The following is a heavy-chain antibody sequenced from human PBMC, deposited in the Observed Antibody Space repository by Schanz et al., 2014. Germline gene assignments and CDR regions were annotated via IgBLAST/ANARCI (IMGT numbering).Heavy chain of an antibody. CDR2: IEGDGTRT. CDR3: ARDDAWAFDY. Sequence: DVQLVESGGTLVQPGGSLIISYAVFCLTNNSYWMVWLRQAPGKGLEWVANIEGDGTRTYYVDSVKGRFTVSRDNAENSLYLHMRSLRVDDTAVYYCARDDAWAFDYWGHGTLVTVSS. CDR1: CLTNNSYW. V-gene: IGHV3-7*01. J-gene: IGHJ4*01. D-gene: IGHD7-27*01.